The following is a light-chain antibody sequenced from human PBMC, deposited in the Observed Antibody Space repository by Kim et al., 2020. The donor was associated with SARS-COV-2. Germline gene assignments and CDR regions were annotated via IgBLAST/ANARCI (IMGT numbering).Light chain of an antibody. CDR3: QQRNSWPPAVT. CDR2: DAT. Sequence: PGERATLSCRASQNIGTYLAWYQQSPGQDARLLVYDATNRATGVPDRFSGSGSGTDFTLTISSLEPEDFSIYYCQQRNSWPPAVTFGGGTKVDIK. CDR1: QNIGTY. J-gene: IGKJ4*01. V-gene: IGKV3-11*01.